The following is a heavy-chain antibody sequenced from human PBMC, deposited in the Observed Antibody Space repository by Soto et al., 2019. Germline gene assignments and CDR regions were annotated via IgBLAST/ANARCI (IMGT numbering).Heavy chain of an antibody. D-gene: IGHD6-13*01. CDR2: INHSGST. CDR3: ARGVLGAAGSSDPYYYGMDV. V-gene: IGHV4-34*01. CDR1: GVSFSGYY. Sequence: SETLSLTCAVYGVSFSGYYWSWIRQPPGKGLDWIGEINHSGSTNYNPSLKSRVTISVDTSKNQFSLELNSVTAADRAVYYCARGVLGAAGSSDPYYYGMDVWGQGTTVTVSS. J-gene: IGHJ6*02.